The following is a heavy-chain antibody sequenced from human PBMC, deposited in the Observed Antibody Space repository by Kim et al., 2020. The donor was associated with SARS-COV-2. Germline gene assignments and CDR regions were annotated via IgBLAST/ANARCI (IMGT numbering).Heavy chain of an antibody. CDR1: GGSISSSSYY. J-gene: IGHJ4*02. V-gene: IGHV4-39*01. CDR3: ARHRSWGEHGQVLSYDY. D-gene: IGHD1-26*01. Sequence: SETLSLTCTVSGGSISSSSYYWGWIRQPPGKGLEWIGSIYYSGSTYYNPSLKSRVTISVDTSKNQFSLKLSSVTAADTAVYYCARHRSWGEHGQVLSYDYWGQGTLVTVSS. CDR2: IYYSGST.